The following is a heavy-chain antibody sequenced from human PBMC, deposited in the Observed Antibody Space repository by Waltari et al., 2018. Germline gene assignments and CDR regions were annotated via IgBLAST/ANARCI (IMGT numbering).Heavy chain of an antibody. V-gene: IGHV4-34*01. CDR2: INHSGRT. J-gene: IGHJ5*02. Sequence: QVQLQQWGAGLLKPSETLSLTCAVYGGSFSGYYWSWIRQPPGKGREWIGEINHSGRTNYNPSLKSRVTISVDPSKNQFSLKLSSVTAADTAVYYCARLPQRHSSHDPWGQGTLVTVSS. CDR3: ARLPQRHSSHDP. D-gene: IGHD6-13*01. CDR1: GGSFSGYY.